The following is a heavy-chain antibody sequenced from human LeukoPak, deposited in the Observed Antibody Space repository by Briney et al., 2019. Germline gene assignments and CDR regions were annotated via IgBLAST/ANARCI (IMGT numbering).Heavy chain of an antibody. CDR1: GGSVRRGNYY. Sequence: PSQTLSLTCTVSGGSVRRGNYYWTWIRQPAGSGLEWIGRIYTSGTTDYNPSLRTRVTISVDASRNQFSLNLSSVTAADTAVYYCARDVGYSSSWYGAFDIWGQGTMVTVSS. V-gene: IGHV4-61*02. CDR3: ARDVGYSSSWYGAFDI. D-gene: IGHD6-13*01. J-gene: IGHJ3*02. CDR2: IYTSGTT.